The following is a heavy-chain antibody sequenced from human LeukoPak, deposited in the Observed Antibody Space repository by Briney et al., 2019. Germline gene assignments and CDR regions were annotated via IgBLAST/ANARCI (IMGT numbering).Heavy chain of an antibody. Sequence: SETLSLICTVSGYSISNGYYWGWIRQPPGKGLEWIGTMFHSGSTYYNPSLKSRVTISLDTSKNQFSLKLSSVTAADTAVYYCARADYGIDSCLFDYWGQGILVTVSS. J-gene: IGHJ4*02. V-gene: IGHV4-38-2*02. D-gene: IGHD4-17*01. CDR2: MFHSGST. CDR3: ARADYGIDSCLFDY. CDR1: GYSISNGYY.